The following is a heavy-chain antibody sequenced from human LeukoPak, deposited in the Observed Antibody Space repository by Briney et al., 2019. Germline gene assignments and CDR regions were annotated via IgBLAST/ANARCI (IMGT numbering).Heavy chain of an antibody. CDR1: GGSISSYY. V-gene: IGHV4-59*08. CDR3: ARLPGDAFDI. J-gene: IGHJ3*02. CDR2: IYYSGST. Sequence: SETLSLTCTVSGGSISSYYWSWTRQPPGKGLEWFGYIYYSGSTNYNPSLKSRVTISVDTSKNQFSLKLSSVTAADTAVYYCARLPGDAFDIWGQGTMVTVSS.